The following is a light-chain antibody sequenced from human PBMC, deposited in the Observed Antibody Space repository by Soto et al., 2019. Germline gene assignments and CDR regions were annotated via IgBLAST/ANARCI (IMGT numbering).Light chain of an antibody. Sequence: EIVLTQSPGTLYLSPGERATLSCRASQSVSSSYLAWYQQKPGQAPRLLIYGTSGRATGIPDRFSGSGSGTDFTLTISRLEPEDFAVYYCPHYSSSPPVTFGQGTRLEIK. V-gene: IGKV3-20*01. CDR3: PHYSSSPPVT. J-gene: IGKJ5*01. CDR1: QSVSSSY. CDR2: GTS.